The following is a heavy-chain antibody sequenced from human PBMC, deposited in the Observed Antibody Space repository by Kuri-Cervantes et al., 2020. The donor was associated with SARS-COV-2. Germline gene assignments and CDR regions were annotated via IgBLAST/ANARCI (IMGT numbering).Heavy chain of an antibody. CDR1: GFTFDDYG. CDR3: ATDPSGDEGDGFDP. CDR2: IYSGGST. V-gene: IGHV3-66*01. Sequence: GGSLRLSCAASGFTFDDYGMSWVRQAPGKGLEWVSVIYSGGSTYYADSVKGRFTISRDNSKNTLYLQMNSLRAEDTAVYYCATDPSGDEGDGFDPWGQGTLVTVSS. J-gene: IGHJ5*02. D-gene: IGHD4-17*01.